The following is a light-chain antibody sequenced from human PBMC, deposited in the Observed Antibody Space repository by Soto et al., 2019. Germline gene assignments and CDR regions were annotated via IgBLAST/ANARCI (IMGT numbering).Light chain of an antibody. Sequence: QSVLTQPPSASGTPGQRVTISCSGSSSNIGSNTVNWYQQLPGTAPKLLIYSNNQRPSGVPDRFSGSKSGTSASLAISGRQSEDEADYYCAAWDDSLNGPGVVFGGGTKLTVL. CDR1: SSNIGSNT. V-gene: IGLV1-44*01. CDR3: AAWDDSLNGPGVV. J-gene: IGLJ2*01. CDR2: SNN.